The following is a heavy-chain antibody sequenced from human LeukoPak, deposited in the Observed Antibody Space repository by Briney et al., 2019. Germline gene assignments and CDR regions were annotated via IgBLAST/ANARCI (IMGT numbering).Heavy chain of an antibody. CDR3: ARVTGTSAILY. V-gene: IGHV4-59*01. CDR2: IYSNGNT. D-gene: IGHD2-2*01. Sequence: SETLSLTCTVSGGSMSPYHWGWIRQPPGKGLEWIGYIYSNGNTKYNPSLKSRSTISVDTSKNQFSLKLSSMTAADTAVYYCARVTGTSAILYWGPGTLVTVSS. CDR1: GGSMSPYH. J-gene: IGHJ4*02.